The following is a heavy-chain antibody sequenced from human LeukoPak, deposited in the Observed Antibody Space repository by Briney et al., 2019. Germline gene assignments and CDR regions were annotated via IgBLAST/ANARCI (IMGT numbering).Heavy chain of an antibody. D-gene: IGHD4-17*01. J-gene: IGHJ4*02. CDR3: ARPDYGDLQYYFDY. Sequence: PGGSLRLSCAASGFTFSSYGMHWVRQAPGKGLEWVAVIWYDGSNKYYADSVKGRFTISRDNSKNTPYLQMNSLRAEDTAVYYCARPDYGDLQYYFDYWGQGTLVTVSS. CDR1: GFTFSSYG. CDR2: IWYDGSNK. V-gene: IGHV3-33*01.